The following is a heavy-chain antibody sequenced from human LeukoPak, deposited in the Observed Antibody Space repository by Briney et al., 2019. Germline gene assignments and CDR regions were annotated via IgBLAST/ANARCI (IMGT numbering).Heavy chain of an antibody. CDR3: ARGSNYYGSGSYYIGSY. CDR1: GGSFSGYY. CDR2: INHSGST. V-gene: IGHV4-34*01. D-gene: IGHD3-10*01. Sequence: PSETLSLTCAVYGGSFSGYYWSWIRQPPGKGLEWIGEINHSGSTNYNPSLKSRVTISVDTSKNQFPLKLSSVTAADTAVYYCARGSNYYGSGSYYIGSYWGQGALVTVSS. J-gene: IGHJ4*02.